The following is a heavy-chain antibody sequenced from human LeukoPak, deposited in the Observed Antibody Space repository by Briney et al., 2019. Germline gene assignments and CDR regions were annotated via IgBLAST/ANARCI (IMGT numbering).Heavy chain of an antibody. J-gene: IGHJ4*02. CDR1: GGTFSSYA. V-gene: IGHV1-69*05. CDR3: ARDKIRRDGYRDSY. CDR2: IIPIFGTT. D-gene: IGHD5-24*01. Sequence: SVKVSCKASGGTFSSYAISWVRQAPGQGLEWMGRIIPIFGTTNYAQKFQGRVTITTDESTSTAYMELSSLRSEDTAVYYCARDKIRRDGYRDSYWGQGTLVTVSS.